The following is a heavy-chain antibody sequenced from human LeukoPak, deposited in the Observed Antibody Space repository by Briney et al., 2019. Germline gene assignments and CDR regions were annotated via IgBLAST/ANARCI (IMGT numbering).Heavy chain of an antibody. V-gene: IGHV4-59*01. D-gene: IGHD6-25*01. CDR3: ARGVGSHYYYYGMDV. CDR2: IYYSGST. Sequence: SETLSLTCTVSGVSISSYYWSWIRRPPGKGLEWIGYIYYSGSTNYIPSLKSRVTISVDTSKNQFSLKLSSVTAADTAVYYCARGVGSHYYYYGMDVWGQGTTVTVSS. J-gene: IGHJ6*02. CDR1: GVSISSYY.